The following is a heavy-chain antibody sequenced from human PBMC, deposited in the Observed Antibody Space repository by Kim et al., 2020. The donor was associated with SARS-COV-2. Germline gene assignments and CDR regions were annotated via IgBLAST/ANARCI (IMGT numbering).Heavy chain of an antibody. Sequence: GGSLRLSCAASGFTFSSYAMHWVRQAPGKGLEWVAVISYDGSNKYYVDSVKGRFTISRDNSKNTLYLQMNSLRAEDTAVYYCARADSSGYSPTFDYWGQGTLVTVSS. CDR1: GFTFSSYA. CDR2: ISYDGSNK. V-gene: IGHV3-30*04. CDR3: ARADSSGYSPTFDY. D-gene: IGHD3-22*01. J-gene: IGHJ4*02.